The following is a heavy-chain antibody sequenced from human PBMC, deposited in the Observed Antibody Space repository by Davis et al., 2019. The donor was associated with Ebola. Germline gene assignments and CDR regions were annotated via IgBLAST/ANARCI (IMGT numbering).Heavy chain of an antibody. Sequence: GGSLRLSCAASGFTFRTYAMNWVRQAPGKGLEWVSYISGSATSTFYADSVKGRFTISRDNSKNTLYLQMNSLRAEDTAVYYCARVPLDRYYFDYWGQGTLVTVSS. V-gene: IGHV3-23*01. CDR3: ARVPLDRYYFDY. CDR2: ISGSATST. D-gene: IGHD3-9*01. CDR1: GFTFRTYA. J-gene: IGHJ4*02.